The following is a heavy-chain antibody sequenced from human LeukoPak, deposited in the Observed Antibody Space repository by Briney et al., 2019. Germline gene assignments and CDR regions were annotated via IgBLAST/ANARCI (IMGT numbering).Heavy chain of an antibody. CDR3: VRMAAGPR. Sequence: GGSLRLSCAASGFTFSNYAMSWVRQAPGKGLEWVSGISSSGGSTYYADSVKGRFTISRDNSKNTLYLQMNSLRVEDTAVYFCVRMAAGPRWGQGTLVTVSS. CDR2: ISSSGGST. CDR1: GFTFSNYA. J-gene: IGHJ4*02. D-gene: IGHD5-24*01. V-gene: IGHV3-23*01.